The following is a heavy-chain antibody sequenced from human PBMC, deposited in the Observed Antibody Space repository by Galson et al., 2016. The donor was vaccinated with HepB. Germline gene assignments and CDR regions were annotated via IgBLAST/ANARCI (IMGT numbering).Heavy chain of an antibody. V-gene: IGHV5-51*01. CDR2: VYPGDSNV. D-gene: IGHD4-23*01. CDR3: ARLSITAVSPPYNYGMDV. J-gene: IGHJ6*02. CDR1: GYTFSTYW. Sequence: QSGAEVKKPGESLKISCKTSGYTFSTYWIGWVRQMPGKGLEYMGIVYPGDSNVTYSPSFEGQVTISADKSINTAYLQWSSLKASDTAVYYCARLSITAVSPPYNYGMDVWGQGTTVIVSS.